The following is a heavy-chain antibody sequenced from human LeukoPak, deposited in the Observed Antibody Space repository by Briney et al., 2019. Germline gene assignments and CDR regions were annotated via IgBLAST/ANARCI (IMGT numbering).Heavy chain of an antibody. CDR2: INTDGSST. CDR3: ARYCSGGSCSLGAFDI. V-gene: IGHV3-74*01. J-gene: IGHJ3*02. CDR1: GFAFSSYW. D-gene: IGHD2-15*01. Sequence: GGSLRLSCAASGFAFSSYWMHWVHQTPGKGLVWVSRINTDGSSTSYADSVKGRFTISRDNAKNSLYLQMNSLRAEDTAVYYCARYCSGGSCSLGAFDIWGQGTIVTVSS.